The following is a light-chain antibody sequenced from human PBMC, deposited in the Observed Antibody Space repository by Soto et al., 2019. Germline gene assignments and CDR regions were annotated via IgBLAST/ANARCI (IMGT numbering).Light chain of an antibody. V-gene: IGKV1-5*03. CDR2: NAS. CDR3: QQYNSHSSYT. J-gene: IGKJ2*01. Sequence: DIQMTQSRSTLYASVGDRVTITCRASQSISSWLAWYQQKPGKAPKLLIYNASSLGSGVPSRFSGSGSGTEFTLTISSLQAEDFAIYYCQQYNSHSSYTFGQGTKLEIK. CDR1: QSISSW.